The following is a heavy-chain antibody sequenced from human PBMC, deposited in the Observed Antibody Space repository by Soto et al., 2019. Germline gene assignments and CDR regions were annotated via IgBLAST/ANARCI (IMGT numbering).Heavy chain of an antibody. V-gene: IGHV4-34*01. Sequence: SETLSLTCAVSGGSFSGYIWTWIRQTPGKGLQWIGQINHSGSSIYNPSLKNRVTISTMSNNKFSLELSSVAAADTAVYYCTRGLFSGSSYSGSWYYFDSWGQGTMVTVSS. CDR2: INHSGSS. D-gene: IGHD1-26*01. J-gene: IGHJ4*02. CDR3: TRGLFSGSSYSGSWYYFDS. CDR1: GGSFSGYI.